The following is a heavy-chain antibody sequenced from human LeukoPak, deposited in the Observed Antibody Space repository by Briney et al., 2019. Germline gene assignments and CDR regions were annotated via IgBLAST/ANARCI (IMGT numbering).Heavy chain of an antibody. D-gene: IGHD2-2*01. Sequence: GASVKVSCKASGYTFTGYYMHWVRQAPGQGLEWMGWINPNSGGTNYAQKFQGRVTMTRDTSISTAYMELSRLRSDDTAVYYCARVGGPRYCSSTSCFSLDYWGQGTLVTVSS. J-gene: IGHJ4*02. CDR2: INPNSGGT. CDR1: GYTFTGYY. V-gene: IGHV1-2*02. CDR3: ARVGGPRYCSSTSCFSLDY.